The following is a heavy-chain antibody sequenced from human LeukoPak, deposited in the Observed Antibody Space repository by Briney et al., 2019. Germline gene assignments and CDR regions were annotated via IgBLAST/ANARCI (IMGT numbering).Heavy chain of an antibody. Sequence: KSGGSLRLSCAASGFTFSSYSMTWVRQAPGKGLEWVSSISSSDTYIYYADSVKGRFTISRDNAKNSLYLQMNSLRAEDTAVYYCARDTGFPQAGTTCYWDWGQGTLVTVSS. CDR1: GFTFSSYS. D-gene: IGHD2-2*01. V-gene: IGHV3-21*01. CDR2: ISSSDTYI. CDR3: ARDTGFPQAGTTCYWD. J-gene: IGHJ4*02.